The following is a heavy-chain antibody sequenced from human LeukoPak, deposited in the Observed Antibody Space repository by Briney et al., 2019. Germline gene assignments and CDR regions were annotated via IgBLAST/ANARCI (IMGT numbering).Heavy chain of an antibody. D-gene: IGHD3-10*01. Sequence: ASVKVSCKASGYTFTSYYMHWVRQAPGQGLEWMGIINPSGGSTSYAQKFQGRVTMTRDTSTSTVYMELSSLRSEDTAMYYCATVLLRVRGSYYLDYWGQGTLVTVSS. V-gene: IGHV1-46*01. CDR1: GYTFTSYY. J-gene: IGHJ4*02. CDR3: ATVLLRVRGSYYLDY. CDR2: INPSGGST.